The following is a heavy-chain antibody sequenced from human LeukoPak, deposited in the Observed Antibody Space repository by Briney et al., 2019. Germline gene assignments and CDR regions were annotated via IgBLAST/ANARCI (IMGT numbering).Heavy chain of an antibody. J-gene: IGHJ6*02. V-gene: IGHV3-23*01. CDR3: AKLSYYGSGSYRRAAMDV. Sequence: GGSLRLSCAASGFTFSDYAMSWVRQAPGKGLEWVSSISGGGSTTYSADSVKGRFTISRDNSKNTLYLQMNSLRAEDTAVYYCAKLSYYGSGSYRRAAMDVWGQGTTVTVSS. CDR1: GFTFSDYA. D-gene: IGHD3-10*01. CDR2: ISGGGSTT.